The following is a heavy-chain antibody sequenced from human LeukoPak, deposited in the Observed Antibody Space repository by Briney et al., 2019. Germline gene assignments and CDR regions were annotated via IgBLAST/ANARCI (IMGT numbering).Heavy chain of an antibody. V-gene: IGHV4-59*11. CDR1: GGSISGHY. CDR3: ARGRRTVVTPPLFDY. J-gene: IGHJ4*02. CDR2: IYETGNI. Sequence: SETLSLTCTVSGGSISGHYWSWIRQPPGKGLEWIGYIYETGNINYNPSLKSRVTISVDTSKNQFSLHLSSVTAADTAVYYCARGRRTVVTPPLFDYWGQGTLVTVSS. D-gene: IGHD4-23*01.